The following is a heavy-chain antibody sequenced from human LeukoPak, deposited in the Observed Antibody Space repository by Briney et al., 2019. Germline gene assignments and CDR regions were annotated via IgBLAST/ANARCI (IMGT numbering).Heavy chain of an antibody. CDR2: IYYSGST. V-gene: IGHV4-39*01. J-gene: IGHJ4*02. CDR3: ARQYCSGGSCYSPSDFDY. Sequence: SETLSLTCTVSGGSISSSSYYWGWIRQPPGKGLEWIGSIYYSGSTYYNPSLKSRVTISVDTSKNQFSLKLSSVTAADTAVYYCARQYCSGGSCYSPSDFDYWGQGTLVTVSS. CDR1: GGSISSSSYY. D-gene: IGHD2-15*01.